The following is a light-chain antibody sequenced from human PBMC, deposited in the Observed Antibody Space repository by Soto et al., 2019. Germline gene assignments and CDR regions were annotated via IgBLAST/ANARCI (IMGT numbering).Light chain of an antibody. J-gene: IGKJ1*01. CDR1: QSVLYSPNNKNY. CDR2: WAS. V-gene: IGKV4-1*01. Sequence: DIVMTQSPDSLAVSLGERATINCKSSQSVLYSPNNKNYLAWYQQKPGQPPKLLIYWASTRESGVPDRFSGSGSGTDFTLTISSLQAEDVAFYYCQQYHSAPQSFGQGTKVERK. CDR3: QQYHSAPQS.